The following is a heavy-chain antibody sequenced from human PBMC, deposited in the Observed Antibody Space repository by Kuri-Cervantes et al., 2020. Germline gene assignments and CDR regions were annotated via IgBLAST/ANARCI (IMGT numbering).Heavy chain of an antibody. J-gene: IGHJ4*02. CDR3: ARETNLRFGGVIGPDY. D-gene: IGHD3-16*02. V-gene: IGHV4-38-2*02. CDR1: GYSISSGYY. Sequence: ESLKISWTVSGYSISSGYYWGWIRQPPGKGLEWIGSIYHSGSTYYNPSLKSRVTISVDTSKNQFSLKLSSVTAADTAVYYCARETNLRFGGVIGPDYWGQGTLVTVSS. CDR2: IYHSGST.